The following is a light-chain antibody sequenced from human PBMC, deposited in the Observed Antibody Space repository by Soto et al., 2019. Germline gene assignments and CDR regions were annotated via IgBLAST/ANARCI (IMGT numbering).Light chain of an antibody. J-gene: IGLJ1*01. Sequence: QSVLTQPASVSGSPGQSTTLSCTATSSDVSGYNYVSWYQQHPGEAPKLIIYDVNNRPSGVSNRFSGSTSGNTASLTISGLQADDEADYYCSSSSGTTSLVVFGTGTKVTVL. CDR3: SSSSGTTSLVV. CDR2: DVN. CDR1: SSDVSGYNY. V-gene: IGLV2-14*03.